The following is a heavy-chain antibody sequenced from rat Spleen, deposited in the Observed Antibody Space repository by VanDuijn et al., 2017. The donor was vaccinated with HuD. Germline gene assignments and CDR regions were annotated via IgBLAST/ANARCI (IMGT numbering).Heavy chain of an antibody. CDR2: IWSEGIT. J-gene: IGHJ1*01. CDR1: GFSLTSYG. Sequence: QVQLKESGPGLVQPSQTLSLTCTVSGFSLTSYGVSWVRQPPGKGLEWIGAIWSEGITDYHSAFKSRLSISRDTSKSQVFLKMNSLQTEDPAMYFCARRLGVRRWHLDFWGPGTRVTVSS. D-gene: IGHD5-1*01. V-gene: IGHV2-16*01. CDR3: ARRLGVRRWHLDF.